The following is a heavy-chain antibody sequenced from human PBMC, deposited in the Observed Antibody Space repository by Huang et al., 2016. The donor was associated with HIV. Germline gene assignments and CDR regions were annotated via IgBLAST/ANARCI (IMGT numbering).Heavy chain of an antibody. J-gene: IGHJ2*01. V-gene: IGHV4-59*11. Sequence: QVQLQESGPGLVKPSETLSLSCTVSGGSIRSHHWSWIRQPPGKGLEWIATISDTVRTNYNPSLNSLVSMSLDTSKNNCSLKLTSVTAADTAVYYCARSPQIYQTSGLAHYYFDFWGRGTLVTVSS. CDR2: ISDTVRT. D-gene: IGHD6-19*01. CDR3: ARSPQIYQTSGLAHYYFDF. CDR1: GGSIRSHH.